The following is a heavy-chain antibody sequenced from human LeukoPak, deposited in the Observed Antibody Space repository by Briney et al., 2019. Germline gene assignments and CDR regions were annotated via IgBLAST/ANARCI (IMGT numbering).Heavy chain of an antibody. CDR3: ARDADGSGTLLDY. CDR1: GYTFTSYG. V-gene: IGHV1-18*01. CDR2: INADNGNT. D-gene: IGHD3-10*01. Sequence: GASVKVSCKASGYTFTSYGISWVRQAPGQGLEWMGWINADNGNTRYAQKLQGRVTMTTDTSTTTAYMDLRSLRSVDTAVYYCARDADGSGTLLDYWGQGTLVTVSS. J-gene: IGHJ4*02.